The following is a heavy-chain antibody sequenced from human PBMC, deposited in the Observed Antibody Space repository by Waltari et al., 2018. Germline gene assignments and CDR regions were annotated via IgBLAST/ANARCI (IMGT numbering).Heavy chain of an antibody. J-gene: IGHJ5*02. Sequence: QXXLQESGPGLXXPSETLXLTCTVSGXXISSSSYYWGWIXXXPGKGLEWIGSIYYSGSTXYNPSLKXRXXXSVDTSKXQFSLKXXSXTAADTAVXXCASXXTXXXARVNXFXPWGQGXXXXXSS. CDR3: ASXXTXXXARVNXFXP. CDR1: GXXISSSSYY. CDR2: IYYSGST. D-gene: IGHD6-6*01. V-gene: IGHV4-39*07.